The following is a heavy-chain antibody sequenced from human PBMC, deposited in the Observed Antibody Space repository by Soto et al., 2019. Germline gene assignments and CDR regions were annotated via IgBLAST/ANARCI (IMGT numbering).Heavy chain of an antibody. CDR2: IHYSGGT. V-gene: IGHV4-39*01. J-gene: IGHJ5*02. CDR3: ARRPDFRDHGWFDP. CDR1: GGSIISTFYY. D-gene: IGHD4-17*01. Sequence: SETLSLTCTVSGGSIISTFYYWGWLRQPPGRGLEWIANIHYSGGTHYSPSLKSRVAISVDTSKSQFSLTLDSVTAADTAVYYCARRPDFRDHGWFDPWGQGILVTVSS.